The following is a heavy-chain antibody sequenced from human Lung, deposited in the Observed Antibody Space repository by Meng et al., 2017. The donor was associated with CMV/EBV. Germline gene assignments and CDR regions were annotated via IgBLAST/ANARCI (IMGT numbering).Heavy chain of an antibody. CDR2: IKNNTDGGTT. Sequence: GGSLRLXCAASGFTFRNAWTSWVRQAPGKGLEWVGRIKNNTDGGTTDYAAPVKGRFTSTRDGSTTTLYLQMNNLKTADTAVYYCATGNGYSNAFDIWGQGXVVTVSS. D-gene: IGHD5-24*01. V-gene: IGHV3-15*01. J-gene: IGHJ3*02. CDR1: GFTFRNAW. CDR3: ATGNGYSNAFDI.